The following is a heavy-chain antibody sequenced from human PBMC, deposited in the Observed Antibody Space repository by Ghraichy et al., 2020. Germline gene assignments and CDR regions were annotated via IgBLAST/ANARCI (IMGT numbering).Heavy chain of an antibody. CDR1: GFTFSRSW. J-gene: IGHJ4*02. CDR3: VRDGDNFNFDF. Sequence: LSLTCAAPGFTFSRSWMHWVRQAPGKGLVWVSRIKGDGSDKRYADSVRGRFTISRDNAKNTLFLQMNSLRADDTAVYYCVRDGDNFNFDFWGQGNLVTVSS. D-gene: IGHD4-17*01. CDR2: IKGDGSDK. V-gene: IGHV3-74*01.